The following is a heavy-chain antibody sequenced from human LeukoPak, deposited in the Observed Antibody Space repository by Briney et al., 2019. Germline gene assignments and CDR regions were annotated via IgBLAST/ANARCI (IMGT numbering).Heavy chain of an antibody. CDR1: GGSISSYY. V-gene: IGHV4-59*01. D-gene: IGHD3-22*01. J-gene: IGHJ4*02. CDR3: ARDPGDYELDY. CDR2: IYYSGST. Sequence: SETLSLTCTVSGGSISSYYWSWIRQPPGKGLEWIGYIYYSGSTNYNPSLKSRVTISVDTSKNQFSLKLSSVTAADTAVYYCARDPGDYELDYWGQGTLVTVSS.